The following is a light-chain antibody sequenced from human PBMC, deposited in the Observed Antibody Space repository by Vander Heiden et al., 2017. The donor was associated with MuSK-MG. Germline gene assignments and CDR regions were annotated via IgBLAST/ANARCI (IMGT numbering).Light chain of an antibody. J-gene: IGKJ1*01. CDR2: DAA. Sequence: EIVLTQSPATLSLSPGERATLSCRASQSVTSYLAWYQQKPGQPPRLLIYDAAYRATGIPARFSGSGSGTDFTLTISSLEVEDFAVYYCQQRSNWPPWTFGQGTKVEIK. CDR1: QSVTSY. V-gene: IGKV3-11*01. CDR3: QQRSNWPPWT.